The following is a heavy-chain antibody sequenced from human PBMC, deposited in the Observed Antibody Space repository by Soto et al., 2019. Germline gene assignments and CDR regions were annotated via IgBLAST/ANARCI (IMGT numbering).Heavy chain of an antibody. CDR2: ISGSGGST. V-gene: IGHV3-23*01. CDR1: GFTFISYA. Sequence: GGSLRLSCAASGFTFISYAIILFRHSPGKWLEWVSAISGSGGSTYYADSVKGRFTISRDNSKNTLYLQMNSLRAEDTAVYYCAKTMRIVVVTASAYFDYWGQGTLVTVSS. J-gene: IGHJ4*02. CDR3: AKTMRIVVVTASAYFDY. D-gene: IGHD2-21*02.